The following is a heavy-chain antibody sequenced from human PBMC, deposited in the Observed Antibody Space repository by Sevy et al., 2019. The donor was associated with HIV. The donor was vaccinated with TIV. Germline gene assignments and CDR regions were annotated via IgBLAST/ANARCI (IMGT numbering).Heavy chain of an antibody. CDR3: ARDRRQSLVSGGKSLDY. CDR1: GFTFSSYA. V-gene: IGHV3-30*04. CDR2: ISYDGSNK. D-gene: IGHD6-19*01. J-gene: IGHJ4*02. Sequence: GGSLRLSCAASGFTFSSYAMHWVRQAPGKGLEWVAVISYDGSNKYYADSVKGRFTISRDNSKNTLYLQMNSLRADDTALYYCARDRRQSLVSGGKSLDYWGQGTPVTVSS.